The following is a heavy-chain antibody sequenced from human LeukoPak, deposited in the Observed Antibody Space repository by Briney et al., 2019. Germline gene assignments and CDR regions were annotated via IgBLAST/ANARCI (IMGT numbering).Heavy chain of an antibody. Sequence: SSETLSLTCTVSGNSFGDYYWSWIRQPAGKGLEWIGRIYTSGSTTYNPSLKSRVTMSVDTSKSQFSLKLSSVTAADTAVYYCARTTEGGYSYGYFYYYYMDVWGKGTTVTISS. V-gene: IGHV4-4*07. CDR1: GNSFGDYY. J-gene: IGHJ6*03. D-gene: IGHD5-18*01. CDR3: ARTTEGGYSYGYFYYYYMDV. CDR2: IYTSGST.